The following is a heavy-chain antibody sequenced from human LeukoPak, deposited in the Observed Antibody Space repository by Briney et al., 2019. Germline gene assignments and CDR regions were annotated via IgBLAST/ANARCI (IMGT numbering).Heavy chain of an antibody. V-gene: IGHV1-2*06. Sequence: ASVKVSCKASGYTFTGYYMHWVRQAPGQGLEWMGRINPNSGGTNYAQKFQGRVTMTRDTSISTAYMELSTLRSDDTAVYYCARDTHSSAAGDFDYWGQGTLVTVSS. J-gene: IGHJ4*02. CDR3: ARDTHSSAAGDFDY. D-gene: IGHD6-13*01. CDR1: GYTFTGYY. CDR2: INPNSGGT.